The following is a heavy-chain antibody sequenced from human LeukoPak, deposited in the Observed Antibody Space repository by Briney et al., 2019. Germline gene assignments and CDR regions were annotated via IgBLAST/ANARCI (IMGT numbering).Heavy chain of an antibody. V-gene: IGHV3-30-3*01. J-gene: IGHJ4*02. CDR3: TREGRYSSASGFFDY. D-gene: IGHD6-19*01. CDR1: GFIFNTYS. CDR2: ISFDGSHK. Sequence: PGGSLRLSCAASGFIFNTYSMHWVRQAPGKGLEWVSVISFDGSHKYYADSVKGRFTISRDNSKNTLYLQMNSLRDDDTAVYYCTREGRYSSASGFFDYWGQGALVTVSS.